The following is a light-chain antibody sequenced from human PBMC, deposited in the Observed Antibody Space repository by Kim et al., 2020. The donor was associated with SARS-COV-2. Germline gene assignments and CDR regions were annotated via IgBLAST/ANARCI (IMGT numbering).Light chain of an antibody. Sequence: DIQMTQSPSSLSASVGDRVTITCRASQSISSYLNWYQQKPGKAPKLLIYGASSLQSGVPSRFSGSGSGTDFTLTISSLQPEDFATYYCQQSYNTPLTFGGGTKLEI. J-gene: IGKJ4*01. CDR1: QSISSY. CDR2: GAS. CDR3: QQSYNTPLT. V-gene: IGKV1-39*01.